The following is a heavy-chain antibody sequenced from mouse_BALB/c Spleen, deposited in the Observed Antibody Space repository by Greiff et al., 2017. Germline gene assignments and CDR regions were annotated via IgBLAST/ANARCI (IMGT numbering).Heavy chain of an antibody. V-gene: IGHV7-3*02. CDR3: ARDEDGNYYFDD. Sequence: EVQLVESGGGLVQPGGSLRLSCATSGFTFTDYYMSWVRQPPGKALEWLGFIRNKANGYTTEYSASVKGRFTISRDNSQSILYLQMNTLRAEDSATYYCARDEDGNYYFDDWGQGTTLTVSS. J-gene: IGHJ2*01. CDR2: IRNKANGYTT. CDR1: GFTFTDYY. D-gene: IGHD2-1*01.